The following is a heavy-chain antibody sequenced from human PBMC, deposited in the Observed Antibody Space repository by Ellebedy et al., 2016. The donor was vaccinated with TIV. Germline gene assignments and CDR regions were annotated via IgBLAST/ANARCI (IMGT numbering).Heavy chain of an antibody. D-gene: IGHD5-18*01. CDR1: GFTFSSYV. V-gene: IGHV3-30*04. J-gene: IGHJ4*02. CDR3: ARPQNRFGYLYFFDL. Sequence: GGSLRLSCAASGFTFSSYVMHWVRQAPGKGLEWVAVVSYDGTNDQYYADSVKGRFTISRDNFNNTLYLQMNSLRAEDTAVYYCARPQNRFGYLYFFDLWGQGTLVTVSS. CDR2: VSYDGTNDQ.